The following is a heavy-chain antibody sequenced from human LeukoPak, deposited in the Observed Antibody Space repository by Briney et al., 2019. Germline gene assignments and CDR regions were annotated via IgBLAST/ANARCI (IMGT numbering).Heavy chain of an antibody. CDR2: VYHSGST. D-gene: IGHD6-19*01. V-gene: IGHV4-38-2*02. CDR1: AYSISGGYY. J-gene: IGHJ5*02. Sequence: SETLSLTCTVSAYSISGGYYWGWIRQPPGKGLEWIGSVYHSGSTYYNPSLKSRVTISVDTSKNQFSLNLSSVTAADTAVYYCARGFWYSSGWYSWFDPWGQGTLVTVSS. CDR3: ARGFWYSSGWYSWFDP.